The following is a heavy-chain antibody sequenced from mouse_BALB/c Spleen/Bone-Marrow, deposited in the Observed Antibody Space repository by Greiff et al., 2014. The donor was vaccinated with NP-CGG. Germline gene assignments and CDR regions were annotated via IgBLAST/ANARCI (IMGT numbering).Heavy chain of an antibody. CDR3: TRYGNSHYYAMDY. Sequence: QVQLQQSGAELVRPGASVKLSCRASGYTFTSYWINWVKQRPGQGLEWIGNIYPSDSYTNYNQRFKDKATLTVDKSSSTAYMQLSSTTSEDSAVYYCTRYGNSHYYAMDYWGQGTSVTVSS. D-gene: IGHD1-1*01. J-gene: IGHJ4*01. CDR1: GYTFTSYW. V-gene: IGHV1-69*02. CDR2: IYPSDSYT.